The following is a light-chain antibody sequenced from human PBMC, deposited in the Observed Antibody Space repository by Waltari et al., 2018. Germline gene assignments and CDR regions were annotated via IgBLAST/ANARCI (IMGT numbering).Light chain of an antibody. V-gene: IGKV4-1*01. J-gene: IGKJ1*01. CDR1: KSVLYSSNNKNY. Sequence: DIVITHSPDSLAVSLGERATINCKSSKSVLYSSNNKNYLAWYQQKPGQTPKLLIYWASTRESGVTDRFSGSGSGTDFTLTISSMQAEDVAVYYCQKYYSTPWTFGQGTKVEIK. CDR3: QKYYSTPWT. CDR2: WAS.